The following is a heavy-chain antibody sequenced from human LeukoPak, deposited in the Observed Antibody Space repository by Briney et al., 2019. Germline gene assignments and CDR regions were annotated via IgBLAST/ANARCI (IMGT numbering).Heavy chain of an antibody. CDR2: INHSGST. Sequence: PSETLSLTCAVYGGSFSGYYWSWIRQPPGKGLEWIGEINHSGSTNYNPSLKSRVTISVDTSKNQFSLKLSSVTAADTAVYYCARHGRGYSRRNYMDVWGKGTTVTIS. D-gene: IGHD5-18*01. CDR3: ARHGRGYSRRNYMDV. CDR1: GGSFSGYY. J-gene: IGHJ6*03. V-gene: IGHV4-34*01.